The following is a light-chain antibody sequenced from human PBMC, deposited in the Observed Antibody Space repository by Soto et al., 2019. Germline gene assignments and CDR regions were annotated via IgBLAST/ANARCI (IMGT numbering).Light chain of an antibody. V-gene: IGKV3-20*01. CDR1: QSVSAGY. CDR3: HQYGASSGT. J-gene: IGKJ2*01. Sequence: EIVLTQSPGTLSLSPGERATLSCRASQSVSAGYLAWYQQKRGQAPGLLIYGASSRASGIPDRFSGSGSGTVFTLTISRLEHEDFAVYHCHQYGASSGTFGQGTNLEIK. CDR2: GAS.